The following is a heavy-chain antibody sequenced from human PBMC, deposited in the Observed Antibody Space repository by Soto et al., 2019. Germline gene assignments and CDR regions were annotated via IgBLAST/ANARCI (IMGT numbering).Heavy chain of an antibody. CDR1: GYSFTSYW. D-gene: IGHD4-4*01. V-gene: IGHV5-51*01. CDR2: IYPGDSDT. J-gene: IGHJ5*02. Sequence: GESLKISCKGSGYSFTSYWIGWVRQMPGKGLEWMGIIYPGDSDTRYSPSFQCQVTISADKSISTAYLQWSSLKASDTAMYYCARLSPMTTTHNWFDPWGQGTLVTVSS. CDR3: ARLSPMTTTHNWFDP.